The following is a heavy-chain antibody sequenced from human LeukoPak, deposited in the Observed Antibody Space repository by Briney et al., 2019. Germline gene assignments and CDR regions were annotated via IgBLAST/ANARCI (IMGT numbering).Heavy chain of an antibody. D-gene: IGHD6-13*01. CDR1: GYTLTELS. CDR2: FDLEDGET. V-gene: IGHV1-24*01. CDR3: ATPGDIAAAGTNYYYGMDV. J-gene: IGHJ6*02. Sequence: ASVKVSCKVPGYTLTELSMHWVRQPPGKGLEWMGGFDLEDGETIYAQKFQGRVTMTEDTSTDTAYMELSSLRSEDTAVYYCATPGDIAAAGTNYYYGMDVWGQGTMVTVS.